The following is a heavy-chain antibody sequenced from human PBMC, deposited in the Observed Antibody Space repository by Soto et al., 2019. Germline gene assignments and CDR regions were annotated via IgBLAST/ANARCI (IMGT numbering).Heavy chain of an antibody. D-gene: IGHD1-26*01. J-gene: IGHJ4*02. CDR2: IYYSGST. Sequence: TSETLSLTCTVSGGSISSYYWSWIRQPPGKGLEWIGYIYYSGSTNYNPSLKSRVTISVDTSKNQFSLKLSSVTAADTAVYYCARESSGSLDYWGQGTLVTVSS. CDR1: GGSISSYY. CDR3: ARESSGSLDY. V-gene: IGHV4-59*01.